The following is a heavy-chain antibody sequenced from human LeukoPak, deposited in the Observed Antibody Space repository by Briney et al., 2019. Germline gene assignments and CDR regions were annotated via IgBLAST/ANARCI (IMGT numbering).Heavy chain of an antibody. CDR2: IFNSDNT. CDR1: GGSISSYF. Sequence: PSETLSLTCTGSGGSISSYFWSWIRQPPGKGLEWIGYIFNSDNTNYNPSFKSRVTMSLDTSRNQFSLKLSSVTAADTALYYCASRPAGSTWYGVFDYWSQGTLVTVSS. CDR3: ASRPAGSTWYGVFDY. J-gene: IGHJ4*02. V-gene: IGHV4-59*01. D-gene: IGHD6-13*01.